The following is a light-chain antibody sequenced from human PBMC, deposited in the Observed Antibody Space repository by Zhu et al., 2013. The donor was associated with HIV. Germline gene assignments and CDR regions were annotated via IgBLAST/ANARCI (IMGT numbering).Light chain of an antibody. CDR1: QAISTW. V-gene: IGKV3-20*01. CDR3: HQYGNSPPT. J-gene: IGKJ2*01. Sequence: TQSPSVVSAYVGDRVSITCRASQAISTWLAWYQQKPGQAPRLLIYDASNRATGIPDRFSGSGSGTDFTLTISRLEPEDSAVYYCHQYGNSPPTFGQGPSCRSN. CDR2: DAS.